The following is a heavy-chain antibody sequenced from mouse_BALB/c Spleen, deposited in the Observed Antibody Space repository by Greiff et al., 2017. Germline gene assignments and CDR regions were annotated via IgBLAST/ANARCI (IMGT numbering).Heavy chain of an antibody. D-gene: IGHD4-1*02. CDR3: ARDPTVTFAY. CDR2: IWAGGST. J-gene: IGHJ3*01. CDR1: GFSLTSYG. Sequence: QVQLKESGPGLVAPSQSLSITCTVSGFSLTSYGVHWVRQPPGKGLEWLGVIWAGGSTNYNSALMSRLSISKDNSKSQVFLKMNSLQTDDTAMYYCARDPTVTFAYWGQGTLVTVSA. V-gene: IGHV2-9*02.